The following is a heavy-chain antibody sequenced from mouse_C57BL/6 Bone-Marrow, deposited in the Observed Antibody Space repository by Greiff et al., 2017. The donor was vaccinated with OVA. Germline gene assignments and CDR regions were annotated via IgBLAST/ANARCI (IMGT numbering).Heavy chain of an antibody. D-gene: IGHD2-4*01. CDR3: ARSGIYYDYDAWFAY. CDR2: IYPGSGST. Sequence: VKLQQPGAELVKPGASVKMSCKASGYTFTSYWITWVKQRPGQGLEWIGDIYPGSGSTNYNEKFKSKATLTVDTSSSTAYMQLSSLTSEDSAVYYCARSGIYYDYDAWFAYWGQGTLVTVSA. CDR1: GYTFTSYW. J-gene: IGHJ3*01. V-gene: IGHV1-55*01.